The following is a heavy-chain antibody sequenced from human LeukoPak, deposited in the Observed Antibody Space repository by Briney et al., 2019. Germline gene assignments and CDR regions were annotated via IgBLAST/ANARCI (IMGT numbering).Heavy chain of an antibody. CDR1: GFTVSSNY. V-gene: IGHV3-53*01. CDR2: IYSGGST. D-gene: IGHD3-10*01. J-gene: IGHJ4*02. Sequence: PGGSLRLSCAASGFTVSSNYMSWVRQAPGKGLEWVSAIYSGGSTYYADSVKGRFTISRDNAKNSLYLQMNSLRAEDTAVYYCARGRTALLWFGELPEEWFDYWGQGTLVTVSS. CDR3: ARGRTALLWFGELPEEWFDY.